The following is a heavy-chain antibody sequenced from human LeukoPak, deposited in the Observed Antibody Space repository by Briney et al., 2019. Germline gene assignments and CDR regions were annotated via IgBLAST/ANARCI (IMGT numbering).Heavy chain of an antibody. D-gene: IGHD2-21*02. CDR1: GGSISGYY. Sequence: LETLSLTCTVSGGSISGYYWSWSRQPPGKGVEWIGNLYYMRGAWYKSSLKSRVTTSVDTSRNEFSLKLSSVTAADTAVYYCAGWTTCGGDCHKLDYRGQGILVTVSS. J-gene: IGHJ4*02. CDR3: AGWTTCGGDCHKLDY. CDR2: LYYMRGA. V-gene: IGHV4-59*01.